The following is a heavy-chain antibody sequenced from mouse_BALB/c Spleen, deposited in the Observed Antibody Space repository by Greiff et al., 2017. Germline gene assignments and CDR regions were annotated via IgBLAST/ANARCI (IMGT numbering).Heavy chain of an antibody. CDR2: IWAGGST. CDR1: GFSLTSYG. D-gene: IGHD2-4*01. Sequence: VKLEESGPGLVAPSQSLSITCTVSGFSLTSYGVHWVRQPPGKGLEWLGVIWAGGSTNYNSALMSRLSISKDNSKSQVFLKMNSLQTDDTAMYYCARVPRTMITTWYYAMDYWGQGTSVTVSS. CDR3: ARVPRTMITTWYYAMDY. J-gene: IGHJ4*01. V-gene: IGHV2-9*02.